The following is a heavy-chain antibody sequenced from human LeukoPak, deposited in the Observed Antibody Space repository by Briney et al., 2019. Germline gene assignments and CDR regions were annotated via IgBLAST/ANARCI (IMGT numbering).Heavy chain of an antibody. D-gene: IGHD3-16*02. J-gene: IGHJ4*02. CDR2: IYYSGTT. CDR3: ARGRLSAFYFDY. Sequence: SETLSLTRTVPGGSISGYYWTWIRQPPGKGLEWIGYIYYSGTTNYNPSLKSRVTISLDTSKNQFSLKLSPVTAADTAVFYCARGRLSAFYFDYWGQGTLVTVSS. V-gene: IGHV4-59*01. CDR1: GGSISGYY.